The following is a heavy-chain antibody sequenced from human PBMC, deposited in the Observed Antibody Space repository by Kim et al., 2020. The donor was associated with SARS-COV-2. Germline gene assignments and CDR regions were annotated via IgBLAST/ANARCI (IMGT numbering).Heavy chain of an antibody. CDR3: AKDEVDCSSTSCYWSGMGV. D-gene: IGHD2-2*01. CDR1: GFTFSSYG. V-gene: IGHV3-30*18. CDR2: ISYDGSNK. Sequence: GGSLRLSCAVSGFTFSSYGMHWVRQAPGKGLEWVAVISYDGSNKYYADSVKGRFTISRDNSKNTLYLQMNSLRAEDTAVYYCAKDEVDCSSTSCYWSGMGVWGRGTTVTVSS. J-gene: IGHJ6*02.